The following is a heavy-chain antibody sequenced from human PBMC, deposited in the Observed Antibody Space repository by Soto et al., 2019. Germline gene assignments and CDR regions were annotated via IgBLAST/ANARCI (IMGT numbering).Heavy chain of an antibody. D-gene: IGHD3-3*01. CDR3: ANGAIFGVVIPQVDY. CDR1: GFTFSSYG. J-gene: IGHJ4*02. CDR2: ISYDGSNK. Sequence: QVQLVESGGGVVQPGRSLRLSCAASGFTFSSYGMHWVRQAPGKGLEWVAVISYDGSNKYYADSVKGRFTISRDNSKNTLYLQMNSLRAEDTAVYYCANGAIFGVVIPQVDYWGQGTLVTVSS. V-gene: IGHV3-30*18.